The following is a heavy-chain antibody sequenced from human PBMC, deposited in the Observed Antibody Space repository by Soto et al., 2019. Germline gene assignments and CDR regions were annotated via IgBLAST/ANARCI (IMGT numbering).Heavy chain of an antibody. CDR1: GGSFSGYY. Sequence: PSGTLSLTCAVYGGSFSGYYWSWIRQPPGKGLEWIGEINHSGSTNYNPSLKSRVTISVDTSKNQFSLKLSSVTAADTAVYYCAGTIAARNFYYYYYLDVWGKGTTVTVSS. V-gene: IGHV4-34*01. CDR2: INHSGST. J-gene: IGHJ6*03. D-gene: IGHD6-6*01. CDR3: AGTIAARNFYYYYYLDV.